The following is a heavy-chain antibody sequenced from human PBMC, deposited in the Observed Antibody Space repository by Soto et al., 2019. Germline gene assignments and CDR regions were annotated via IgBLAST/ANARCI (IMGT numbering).Heavy chain of an antibody. Sequence: EVQLVESGGGLVKPGGSLRLSCAASGFSFRTTWMAWVRQAPGKGLEWVGRIKSKSAGGTTDYADPVKGRFTISRDDSKDTLYLHMDSLETGDTAVYYCSTGSPFSGSVFDYWGQGTLVTVSS. CDR1: GFSFRTTW. CDR3: STGSPFSGSVFDY. D-gene: IGHD1-26*01. J-gene: IGHJ4*02. CDR2: IKSKSAGGTT. V-gene: IGHV3-15*05.